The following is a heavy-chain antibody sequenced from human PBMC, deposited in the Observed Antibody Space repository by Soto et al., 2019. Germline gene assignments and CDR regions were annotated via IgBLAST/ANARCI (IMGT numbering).Heavy chain of an antibody. J-gene: IGHJ4*02. Sequence: PSETLSLTFAVSGVSISSGNWWTCVRQSPQRGLEYIGEIFHDGTANYYPSFERRVAISVDTSKNQFSLKLTSVTAEDTAIYFCARLVYDTRLNYMYFDFWGQGTMVTV. V-gene: IGHV4-4*02. CDR3: ARLVYDTRLNYMYFDF. D-gene: IGHD3-10*01. CDR1: GVSISSGNW. CDR2: IFHDGTA.